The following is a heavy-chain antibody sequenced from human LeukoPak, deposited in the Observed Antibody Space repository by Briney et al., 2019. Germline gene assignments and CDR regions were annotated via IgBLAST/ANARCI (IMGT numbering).Heavy chain of an antibody. CDR1: GGSISSHY. D-gene: IGHD6-6*01. V-gene: IGHV4-59*11. Sequence: PSETLSLTCTVSGGSISSHYWSWIRQPPGKGLEWIGYIYFSGSTNYNPSLKSRVAISIDTSKNQFSLKLSSVTAADTAVYYCARGARYSDSWGQGTLVAVSS. CDR2: IYFSGST. J-gene: IGHJ4*02. CDR3: ARGARYSDS.